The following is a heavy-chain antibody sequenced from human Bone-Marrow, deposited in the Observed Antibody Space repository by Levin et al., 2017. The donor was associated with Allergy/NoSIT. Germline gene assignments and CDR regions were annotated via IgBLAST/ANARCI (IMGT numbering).Heavy chain of an antibody. D-gene: IGHD3-10*01. CDR1: GYPFATSD. CDR2: VNSISGNT. V-gene: IGHV1-8*01. Sequence: GASVKVSCKASGYPFATSDINWVRQASGQAPEWMGWVNSISGNTDYAQKFQGRVTMTRDTSISTAYMELRNLGSEDTAVYYCTVPTYRGVYYFDSWGQGTLVTVSS. CDR3: TVPTYRGVYYFDS. J-gene: IGHJ4*02.